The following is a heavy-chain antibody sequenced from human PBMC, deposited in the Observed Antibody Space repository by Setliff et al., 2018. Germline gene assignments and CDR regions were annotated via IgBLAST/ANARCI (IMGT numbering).Heavy chain of an antibody. D-gene: IGHD3-22*01. CDR2: MNPNSGKT. V-gene: IGHV1-8*02. J-gene: IGHJ4*02. CDR3: ARGRDPAYYYDSGGYYWDY. CDR1: GYPFISYD. Sequence: ASVKVSCKASGYPFISYDINWVRQAPGQGLEWMGWMNPNSGKTGYAQKFQGRVIMTRNTSISTAYLELNTLRSDDTAVYYCARGRDPAYYYDSGGYYWDYWGQGTLVTVSS.